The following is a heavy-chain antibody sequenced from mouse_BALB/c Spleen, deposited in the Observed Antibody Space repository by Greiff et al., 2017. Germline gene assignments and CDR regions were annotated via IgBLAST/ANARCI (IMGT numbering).Heavy chain of an antibody. CDR3: AKFNYGSSYYAMDY. CDR1: GFSFSSYA. Sequence: EVKLQESGGGLVKPGGSLKLSCAASGFSFSSYAMSWVRQSPEKRLEWVAEISSGGSYTYYPDTVTGRYTISRDNAKNTLYLEMSSLRSEDTAMYYCAKFNYGSSYYAMDYWGQGTSVTVSS. V-gene: IGHV5-9-4*01. D-gene: IGHD1-1*01. CDR2: ISSGGSYT. J-gene: IGHJ4*01.